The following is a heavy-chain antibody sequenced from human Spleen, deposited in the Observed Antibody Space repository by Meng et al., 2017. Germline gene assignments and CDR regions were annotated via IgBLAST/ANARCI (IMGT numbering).Heavy chain of an antibody. CDR1: GFTFSNSA. Sequence: GESLKISCAASGFTFSNSAMYWVRQAPGKGLEWVALISYDGSNKYYADSVKGRFTISRDKSKNTLYLQMNSLRAEDTALYYCAKEIRPNDYWGQGTLVTVSS. CDR2: ISYDGSNK. J-gene: IGHJ4*02. CDR3: AKEIRPNDY. V-gene: IGHV3-30-3*02.